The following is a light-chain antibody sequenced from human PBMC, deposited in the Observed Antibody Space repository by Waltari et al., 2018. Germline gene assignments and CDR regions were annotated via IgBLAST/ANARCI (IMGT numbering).Light chain of an antibody. J-gene: IGLJ2*01. CDR2: DVT. V-gene: IGLV2-14*01. Sequence: QSALTQPPSVSGSPGQSIPISCTGSNSDIGYYNYVSWDQQYPGKAPKLMIFDVTRWPSGVSHRFSGSEAGNTAALTISGLQAEDEADYFCAVYTSTNTVIFGGGTKVTVL. CDR1: NSDIGYYNY. CDR3: AVYTSTNTVI.